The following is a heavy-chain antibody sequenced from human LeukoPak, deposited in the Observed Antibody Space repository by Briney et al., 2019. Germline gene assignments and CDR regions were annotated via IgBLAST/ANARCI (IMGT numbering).Heavy chain of an antibody. Sequence: SETLSLTCTVSGGSMSSFYWSWTRQPLGKGLEWIGYMYYRGRTNYNPSLKSRVTISVDASKNQISLNLTSVTAADTAVYYCARGFSEEGWFDPWGPGTLVTVSS. CDR3: ARGFSEEGWFDP. CDR2: MYYRGRT. J-gene: IGHJ5*02. V-gene: IGHV4-59*01. CDR1: GGSMSSFY.